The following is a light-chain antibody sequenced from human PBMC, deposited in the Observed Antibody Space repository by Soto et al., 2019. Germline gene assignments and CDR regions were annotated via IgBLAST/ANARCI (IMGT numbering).Light chain of an antibody. CDR1: YSNIGRNY. CDR3: AVWDNSLSGYV. V-gene: IGLV1-47*02. Sequence: QSVLTQPPSASETPGQRVTISCSGSYSNIGRNYVCWYQQFPGTAPKLLIYGNNQRPSGVPDRFSGSKSGTSASLAISGLRSEDEADYYCAVWDNSLSGYVFGTGTKVTV. J-gene: IGLJ1*01. CDR2: GNN.